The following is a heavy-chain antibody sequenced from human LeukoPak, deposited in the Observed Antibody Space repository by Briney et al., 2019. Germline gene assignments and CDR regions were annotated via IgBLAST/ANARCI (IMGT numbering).Heavy chain of an antibody. CDR1: GFPFSSYA. Sequence: PWGSLRLSCSASGFPFSSYAMHWVRQAPGKGLEYVSAISDSGGSTYYVDSVKGRFTISRDNSKNTLYLQMSSLRAEDTAVYFCVRGYSFGPYGMDVWGQGTTVTVSS. D-gene: IGHD2-15*01. CDR2: ISDSGGST. CDR3: VRGYSFGPYGMDV. V-gene: IGHV3-64D*09. J-gene: IGHJ6*02.